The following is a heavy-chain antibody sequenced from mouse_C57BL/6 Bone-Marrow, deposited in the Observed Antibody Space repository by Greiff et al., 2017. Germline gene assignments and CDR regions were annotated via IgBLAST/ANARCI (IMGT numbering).Heavy chain of an antibody. CDR2: IDPSDSYT. Sequence: VKLQQPGAELVMPGASVKLSCKASGYTFTSYWMHWVKQRPGQGLEWIGEIDPSDSYTNYNQKFKGKSTLTVDKSSSTAYMQLSSQTSEDSAVYYSARGGYDRFAYWGQGTLVTVSA. CDR3: ARGGYDRFAY. V-gene: IGHV1-69*01. CDR1: GYTFTSYW. D-gene: IGHD2-3*01. J-gene: IGHJ3*01.